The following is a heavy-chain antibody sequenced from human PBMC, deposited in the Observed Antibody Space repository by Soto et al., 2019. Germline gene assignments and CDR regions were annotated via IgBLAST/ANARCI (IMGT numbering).Heavy chain of an antibody. D-gene: IGHD3-22*01. CDR1: GYTFSNYG. Sequence: ASVKVSCKASGYTFSNYGISWVRQAPRQGLEWMGWISGYNGNTKYAQKFQGRVTMTTDTPTNTAYMELRSLRSDDTAVYYCARDREYYYDSSGNYYYHYGMDVWGQGTTVTVSS. CDR3: ARDREYYYDSSGNYYYHYGMDV. CDR2: ISGYNGNT. J-gene: IGHJ6*02. V-gene: IGHV1-18*04.